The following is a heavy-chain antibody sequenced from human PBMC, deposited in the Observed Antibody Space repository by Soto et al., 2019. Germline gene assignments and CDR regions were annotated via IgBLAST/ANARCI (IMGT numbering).Heavy chain of an antibody. J-gene: IGHJ5*02. CDR1: AYSFTTYH. V-gene: IGHV1-46*01. Sequence: QVQLVQSGAEVKKPGASVTLSCKASAYSFTTYHIHWVRQAPGQGLEWMGLINPDAGATNYAQRFQGRLRLTRDTSTSTVYMELRSLRFDDTDVYYCARGDIVLVPASEGNWFDPWGQGPLVTVSS. CDR2: INPDAGAT. CDR3: ARGDIVLVPASEGNWFDP. D-gene: IGHD2-2*01.